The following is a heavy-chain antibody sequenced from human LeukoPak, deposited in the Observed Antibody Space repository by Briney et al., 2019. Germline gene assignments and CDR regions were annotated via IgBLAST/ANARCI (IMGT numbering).Heavy chain of an antibody. J-gene: IGHJ5*02. V-gene: IGHV5-51*01. CDR2: IYPGDSDT. CDR3: AGQEYCSGGSCYTWFDP. CDR1: GYSFTSYW. Sequence: HGESLKISCKGSGYSFTSYWIGWVRQMPGKGLEWMGIIYPGDSDTRYSPSFQGQVTISADKSISTAYLQWSSLKASDTAMYYCAGQEYCSGGSCYTWFDPWGQGTLVTVSS. D-gene: IGHD2-15*01.